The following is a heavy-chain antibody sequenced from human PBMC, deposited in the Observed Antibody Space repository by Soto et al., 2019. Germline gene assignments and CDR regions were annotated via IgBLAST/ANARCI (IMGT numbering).Heavy chain of an antibody. CDR2: INPSGGST. V-gene: IGHV1-46*01. J-gene: IGHJ4*02. CDR1: GYTFTSYY. CDR3: AGGGYCSGGSCYLDY. Sequence: QVQLVQSGAEVKKPGASVKVSCKASGYTFTSYYMHWVRQAPGQGLEWMGIINPSGGSTSYAQKFQVSVTMARTTSTSTAYVELRSLRSEDTAVYYCAGGGYCSGGSCYLDYWGQGTLVVVSS. D-gene: IGHD2-15*01.